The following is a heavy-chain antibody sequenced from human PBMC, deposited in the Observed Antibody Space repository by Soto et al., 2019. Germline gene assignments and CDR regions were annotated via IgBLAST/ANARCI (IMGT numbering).Heavy chain of an antibody. CDR2: ISGSGGST. D-gene: IGHD3-22*01. CDR3: AKIPDSSGYYGDRSAIDY. J-gene: IGHJ4*02. CDR1: GFTFSSYA. Sequence: PGGSLRLSCAASGFTFSSYAMSWVRQAPWKGLEWVSAISGSGGSTYYADSVKGRFTISRDNSKNTLYLQMNSLRAEDTAVYYCAKIPDSSGYYGDRSAIDYWGQGTLVTVSS. V-gene: IGHV3-23*01.